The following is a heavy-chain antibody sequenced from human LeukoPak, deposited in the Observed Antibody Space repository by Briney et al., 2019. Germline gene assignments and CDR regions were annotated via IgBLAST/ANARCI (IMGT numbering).Heavy chain of an antibody. J-gene: IGHJ4*02. CDR1: GGSISSHY. V-gene: IGHV4-59*08. CDR3: ARVGDTSSYFYFLDY. CDR2: IYYSGST. D-gene: IGHD3-22*01. Sequence: PSETLSLTCTVSGGSISSHYWSWIRQPPGKGLERIGYIYYSGSTNYNPSLKSRVSISVDTSKNQFSLKLSSVTAADTAVYYCARVGDTSSYFYFLDYWGQGTLVTVSS.